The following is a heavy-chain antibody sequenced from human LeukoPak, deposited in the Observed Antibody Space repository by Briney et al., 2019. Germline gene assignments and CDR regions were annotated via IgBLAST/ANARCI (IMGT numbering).Heavy chain of an antibody. CDR2: IYNGGNT. Sequence: GGSQRLSCAASGITVNSNYMSWVRQAPGKGLEWVSVIYNGGNTYYADSVKGRFATSRDSSDNTLYLQMNSLRAEDTAVYYCARASGNYYAEYFHLWGQGTLVTVSS. V-gene: IGHV3-53*01. D-gene: IGHD1-26*01. J-gene: IGHJ1*01. CDR1: GITVNSNY. CDR3: ARASGNYYAEYFHL.